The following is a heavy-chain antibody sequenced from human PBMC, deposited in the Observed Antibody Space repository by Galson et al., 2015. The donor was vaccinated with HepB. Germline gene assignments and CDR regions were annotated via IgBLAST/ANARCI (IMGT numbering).Heavy chain of an antibody. CDR2: IYYSGST. Sequence: SETLSLTCTVSGGSISSYYWSWIRQPPGKGLEWIGYIYYSGSTNYNPSLKSRVTISVDTSKNQFSLKLSSVTAADTAVYYCARDLGPYQLPRFDPWGQGTLVTVSS. V-gene: IGHV4-59*01. CDR3: ARDLGPYQLPRFDP. J-gene: IGHJ5*02. CDR1: GGSISSYY. D-gene: IGHD2-2*01.